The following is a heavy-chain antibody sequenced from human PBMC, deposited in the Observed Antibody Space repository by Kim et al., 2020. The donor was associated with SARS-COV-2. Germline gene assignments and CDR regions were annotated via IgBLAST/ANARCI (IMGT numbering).Heavy chain of an antibody. D-gene: IGHD6-13*01. V-gene: IGHV3-15*01. CDR2: IKSKTDGGTT. CDR3: TTDFSRTGSSWYWGGHY. J-gene: IGHJ4*02. CDR1: GFTFSNAW. Sequence: GGSLRLSCAASGFTFSNAWMSWVRQAPGKGLEWVGRIKSKTDGGTTDYAAPVKGRFTISRDDSKNTLYLQMNSLKTEDTAVYYCTTDFSRTGSSWYWGGHYWGQGTLVTVSS.